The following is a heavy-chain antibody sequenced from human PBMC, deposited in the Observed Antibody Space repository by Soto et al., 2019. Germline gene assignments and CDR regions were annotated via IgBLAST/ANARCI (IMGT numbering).Heavy chain of an antibody. CDR3: ARDQGPYCSSTSCHNFDY. Sequence: QVQLVQSGAEVKKPGASVKVSCKASGYTFTNYGISWVRQAPGQGLEWMGWISAYNGNTNYAQKLQGRVTMTTDISTSTAYMELRSLRSDDTAVYYCARDQGPYCSSTSCHNFDYWGQGTLVTVSS. V-gene: IGHV1-18*01. CDR2: ISAYNGNT. D-gene: IGHD2-2*02. CDR1: GYTFTNYG. J-gene: IGHJ4*02.